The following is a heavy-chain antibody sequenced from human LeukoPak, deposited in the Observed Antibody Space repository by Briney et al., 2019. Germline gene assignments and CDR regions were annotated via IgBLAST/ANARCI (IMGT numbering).Heavy chain of an antibody. J-gene: IGHJ4*02. V-gene: IGHV4-34*01. CDR2: INHSGST. Sequence: PSETLSLTCAVYGGSFSGYYWSWIRQPPGKGLERIGEINHSGSTNYNPSLTSRVTISVDTSKNQFSLKLSSVTAADTPVYYCAIPGREGYGAHFDYWGQGTLVTVSS. D-gene: IGHD5-24*01. CDR3: AIPGREGYGAHFDY. CDR1: GGSFSGYY.